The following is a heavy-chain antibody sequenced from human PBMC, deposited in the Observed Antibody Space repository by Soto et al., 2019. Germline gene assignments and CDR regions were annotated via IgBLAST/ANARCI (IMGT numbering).Heavy chain of an antibody. Sequence: ASSKVSCKASGYTFTRYYMHWVRQAPGQGLEWMGWITASSGNTNYAQKFQGRVTMTRDTSTSTAYMELSSLRSEDTAVYYCARDLYDRSGTLFDYWGQGTLVAVSS. D-gene: IGHD3-22*01. J-gene: IGHJ4*02. CDR2: ITASSGNT. CDR1: GYTFTRYY. CDR3: ARDLYDRSGTLFDY. V-gene: IGHV1-2*02.